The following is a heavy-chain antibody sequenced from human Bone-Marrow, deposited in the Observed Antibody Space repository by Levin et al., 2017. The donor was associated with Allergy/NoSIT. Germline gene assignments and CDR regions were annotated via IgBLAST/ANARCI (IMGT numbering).Heavy chain of an antibody. J-gene: IGHJ5*02. CDR3: VRGDLLTGSQGFDP. V-gene: IGHV3-21*06. CDR2: ITGMSRYS. CDR1: GFSFSTYD. Sequence: NAGGSLRLSCAASGFSFSTYDMNWVRQAPGKGLEWVSSITGMSRYSYYTASVKGRFTISRDNANNSLFLQMSSLRVDDTAVYYCVRGDLLTGSQGFDPWGQGTLVTVSS. D-gene: IGHD3-9*01.